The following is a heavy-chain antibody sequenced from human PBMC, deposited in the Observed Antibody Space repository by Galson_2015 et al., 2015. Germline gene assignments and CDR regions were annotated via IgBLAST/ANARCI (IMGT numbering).Heavy chain of an antibody. V-gene: IGHV1-24*01. Sequence: QSGAEVKKPGESLKISCKVSRYTLTELSMHWVRQAPGKGLEWMGGFDPEDGETIYAQKFQGRVTMTEDTSTDTAYMELSSLRSEDTAVYYCATVGEYCSGGSCYDRGWFDPWGQGTLVTVSS. CDR1: RYTLTELS. CDR3: ATVGEYCSGGSCYDRGWFDP. J-gene: IGHJ5*02. CDR2: FDPEDGET. D-gene: IGHD2-15*01.